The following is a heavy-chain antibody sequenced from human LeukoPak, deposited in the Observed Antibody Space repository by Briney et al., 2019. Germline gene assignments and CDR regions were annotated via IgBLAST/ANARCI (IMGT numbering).Heavy chain of an antibody. J-gene: IGHJ4*02. V-gene: IGHV1-2*02. CDR1: GYTFTGYY. D-gene: IGHD3-9*01. CDR3: ARDPSQAILRYFDWLSRYFDY. CDR2: INPNSGGT. Sequence: ASVKVSCKASGYTFTGYYMHWVRQAPGQGLEWMGWINPNSGGTNYAQKFQGRVTMTRDTSISTAYMELSRLRSDDTAVYYCARDPSQAILRYFDWLSRYFDYWGQGTLVTVSS.